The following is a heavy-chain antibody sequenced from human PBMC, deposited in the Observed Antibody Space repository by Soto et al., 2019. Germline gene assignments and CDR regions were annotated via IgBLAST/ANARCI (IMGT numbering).Heavy chain of an antibody. V-gene: IGHV5-51*01. D-gene: IGHD6-6*01. CDR2: IYPGDSDT. CDR1: GYSFTSYW. Sequence: PGESLKISCKGSGYSFTSYWIGWVRQMPGKGLEWMGIIYPGDSDTRHSPSFQGQVTISADKSISTAYLQWSSLKASDTAMYYCARHVQLVSGRYYYYYGMDVWGQGTTVTVSS. CDR3: ARHVQLVSGRYYYYYGMDV. J-gene: IGHJ6*02.